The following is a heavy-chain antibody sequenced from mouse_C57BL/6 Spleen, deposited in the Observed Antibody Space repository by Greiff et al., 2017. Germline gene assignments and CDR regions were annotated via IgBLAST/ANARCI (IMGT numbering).Heavy chain of an antibody. V-gene: IGHV1-76*01. J-gene: IGHJ4*01. CDR2: IYPGSGNT. CDR3: ARYDYDVEYAMDY. D-gene: IGHD2-4*01. CDR1: GYTFTDYY. Sequence: QVQLQQSGAELVRPGASVKLSCKASGYTFTDYYINWVKQRPGQGLEWIARIYPGSGNTYYNEKFKGKATLTAEKSSSPAYMQLSSLTSEDSAVYFCARYDYDVEYAMDYWGQGTSVTVSS.